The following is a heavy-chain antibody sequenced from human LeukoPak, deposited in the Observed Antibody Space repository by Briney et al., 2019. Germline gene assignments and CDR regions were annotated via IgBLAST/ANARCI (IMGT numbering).Heavy chain of an antibody. CDR1: GFTVSSNY. CDR3: AKSDRYCSSTSCYPLYYYYGMDV. V-gene: IGHV3-23*01. CDR2: ISGSGGST. D-gene: IGHD2-2*01. Sequence: PGGSLRLSCAASGFTVSSNYMSWVRQAPGKGLEWVSVISGSGGSTFYADSVKGRFTISRDNSKNTLYLQMNSLRAEDTAVYYCAKSDRYCSSTSCYPLYYYYGMDVWGQGTTVTVSS. J-gene: IGHJ6*02.